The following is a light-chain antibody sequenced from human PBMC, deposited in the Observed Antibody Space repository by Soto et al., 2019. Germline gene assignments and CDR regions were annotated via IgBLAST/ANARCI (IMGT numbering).Light chain of an antibody. CDR3: QPGHNWPLT. Sequence: EIVMTQSPATLSLSPGERAALSCRASQSINSELAWYQQKPGQPPRLLIYGASTRATGVPARFTGSESGSEFTLTISGLQSEAFAVSYCQPGHNWPLTFGQGTRLEI. J-gene: IGKJ2*01. CDR1: QSINSE. V-gene: IGKV3-15*01. CDR2: GAS.